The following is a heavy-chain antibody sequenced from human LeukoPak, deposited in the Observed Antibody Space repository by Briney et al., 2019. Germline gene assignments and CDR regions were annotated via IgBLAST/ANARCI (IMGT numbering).Heavy chain of an antibody. CDR2: IRYDGSNK. Sequence: GGSLRLSCAESGFTFSSYGMHWVRQAPGKGLEWVAFIRYDGSNKYYADSVKGRFTISRDNSKNTLYLQMNSPRAEDTAVYYCAKDVVWYCTSTSCSSPGYWGQGTLVTVSS. D-gene: IGHD2-2*01. J-gene: IGHJ4*02. CDR3: AKDVVWYCTSTSCSSPGY. CDR1: GFTFSSYG. V-gene: IGHV3-30*02.